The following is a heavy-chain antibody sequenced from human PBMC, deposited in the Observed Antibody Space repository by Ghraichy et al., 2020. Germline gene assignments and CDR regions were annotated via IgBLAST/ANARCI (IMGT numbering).Heavy chain of an antibody. CDR2: INHSGST. CDR1: GGSFSGYY. J-gene: IGHJ4*02. D-gene: IGHD3-3*01. Sequence: SETLSLTCAVYGGSFSGYYWSWIRQPPGKGLEWIGEINHSGSTNYNPSLKSRVTISVDTSKNQFSLKLSSVTAADTAVYYCARGVTPLGITIFGVVIERKTPPKYYFDYWGQGTLVTVSS. CDR3: ARGVTPLGITIFGVVIERKTPPKYYFDY. V-gene: IGHV4-34*01.